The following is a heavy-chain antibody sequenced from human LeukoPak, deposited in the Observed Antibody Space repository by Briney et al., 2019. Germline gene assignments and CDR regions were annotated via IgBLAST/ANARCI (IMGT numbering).Heavy chain of an antibody. Sequence: SETLSLTCTVSGGSISSSSYSWGWIRQPPGKGLEWIGSIYYSGSTYYNPSLRSRVTISVDTSRNQFSLKLSSVTAADTAVYYCARVWSGYYDYYYMDVWGEGTTVTVSS. J-gene: IGHJ6*03. CDR1: GGSISSSSYS. V-gene: IGHV4-39*07. CDR2: IYYSGST. D-gene: IGHD3-3*01. CDR3: ARVWSGYYDYYYMDV.